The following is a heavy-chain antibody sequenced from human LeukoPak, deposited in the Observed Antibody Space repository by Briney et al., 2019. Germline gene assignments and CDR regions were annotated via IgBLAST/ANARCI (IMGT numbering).Heavy chain of an antibody. D-gene: IGHD3-22*01. CDR2: LSGSGGGT. CDR1: GITLSNYG. Sequence: GGSLRLSCAVSGITLSNYGMSWVRQAPGKGREWVAGLSGSGGGTNYADSVQGRFTISRDNPKNTLYLQMNSLRAEDTAVYFCAKRGVVIRVILVGFHKEAYYFDSWGQGALVSVSS. CDR3: AKRGVVIRVILVGFHKEAYYFDS. J-gene: IGHJ4*02. V-gene: IGHV3-23*01.